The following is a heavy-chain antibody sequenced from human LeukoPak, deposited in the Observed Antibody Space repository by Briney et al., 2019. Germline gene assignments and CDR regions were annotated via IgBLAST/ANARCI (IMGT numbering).Heavy chain of an antibody. Sequence: GESLKISCKASGYSFTTYWISWVRQMPGKGLEWMGLIYPGNSDTRNSPSFQDRVTISADKSISTAYLQWSSLKASDTAMYYCARLCYDGSGSYRFFDYWGQGTLVTVSS. J-gene: IGHJ4*02. CDR3: ARLCYDGSGSYRFFDY. CDR1: GYSFTTYW. CDR2: IYPGNSDT. V-gene: IGHV5-51*01. D-gene: IGHD3-22*01.